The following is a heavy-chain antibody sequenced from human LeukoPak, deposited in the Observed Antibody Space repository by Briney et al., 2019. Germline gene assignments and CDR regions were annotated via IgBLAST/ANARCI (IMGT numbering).Heavy chain of an antibody. CDR1: GGSISSSSYY. J-gene: IGHJ4*02. Sequence: SETLSLTCTVSGGSISSSSYYWGWIRQPPAKGLEWIGSIYYSGSTYYNPSLKSRVTISVDTSKNQFSLKLSSVTAADTAVYYCARQPFTMVRGVILYYFDYWGQGTLVTVSS. CDR2: IYYSGST. V-gene: IGHV4-39*01. D-gene: IGHD3-10*01. CDR3: ARQPFTMVRGVILYYFDY.